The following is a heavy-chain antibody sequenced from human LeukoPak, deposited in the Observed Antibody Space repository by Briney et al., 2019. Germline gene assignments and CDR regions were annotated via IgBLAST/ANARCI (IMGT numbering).Heavy chain of an antibody. J-gene: IGHJ4*02. CDR2: IYYSGST. CDR3: ASYYYDSSGYYYDY. D-gene: IGHD3-22*01. Sequence: PSETLTLTRTVSGGSISSYYWSWIRQPPGKGLEWIGYIYYSGSTNYNPSLKSRVTISVDTSKNQFSLKLSSVTAADTAVYYCASYYYDSSGYYYDYWGQGTLVTVSS. CDR1: GGSISSYY. V-gene: IGHV4-59*08.